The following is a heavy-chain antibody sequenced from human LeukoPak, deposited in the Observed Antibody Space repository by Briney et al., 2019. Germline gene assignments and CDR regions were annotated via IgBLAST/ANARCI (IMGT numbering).Heavy chain of an antibody. V-gene: IGHV3-7*03. CDR2: INKDGSGT. D-gene: IGHD3-9*01. J-gene: IGHJ4*02. CDR1: GFTFSNYF. CDR3: ARGCCSVSGLYFEF. Sequence: GGSLRLSCAASGFTFSNYFVGWVCQAPGKGLEWVANINKDGSGTSYADSVKGRFTISRDNAKNSLYLQMNGLRVEDTAVYYCARGCCSVSGLYFEFWGQGSLVTVSS.